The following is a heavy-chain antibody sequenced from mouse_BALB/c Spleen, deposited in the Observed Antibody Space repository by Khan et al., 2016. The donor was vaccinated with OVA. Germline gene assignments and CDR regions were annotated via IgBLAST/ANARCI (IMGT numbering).Heavy chain of an antibody. CDR3: ARFDYGSSLFDY. CDR2: ISYSGST. J-gene: IGHJ2*01. Sequence: EVQLQESGPGLVKPSQSLSLTCTVTGYSITSDYAWNWIRQFPGNKLEWMGYISYSGSTSYNPSLKSRISITRDTSKNQFFLQLNSVTTEDTATYSYARFDYGSSLFDYWGQGTTLTVSS. V-gene: IGHV3-2*02. D-gene: IGHD1-1*01. CDR1: GYSITSDYA.